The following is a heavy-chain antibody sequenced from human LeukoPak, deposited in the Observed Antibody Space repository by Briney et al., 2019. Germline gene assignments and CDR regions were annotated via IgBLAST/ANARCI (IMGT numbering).Heavy chain of an antibody. CDR1: GFTFSSYG. CDR2: ISSSSSTI. J-gene: IGHJ6*04. V-gene: IGHV3-48*04. Sequence: GGSLRLSCAASGFTFSSYGMTWVRQAPGKGLEWVSYISSSSSTIYYADSVKGRFTISRDNAKNSLYLQMNSLRAEDTAVYYCAELGITMIGGVWGKGATVTISS. D-gene: IGHD3-10*02. CDR3: AELGITMIGGV.